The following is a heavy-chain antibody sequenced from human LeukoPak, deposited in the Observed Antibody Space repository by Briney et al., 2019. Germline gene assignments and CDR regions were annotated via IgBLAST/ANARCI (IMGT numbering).Heavy chain of an antibody. Sequence: GASVKVSCKASGYTFTSYYMHWVRQAPGQGLEWMGIINPSGGSTSYAQKFQGRVTMTRDTSTSTVYMELSSLRSEDTAVYYCARDIVVVPVAKDIVVVVAATWDYWGQGTLVTVSS. D-gene: IGHD2-15*01. V-gene: IGHV1-46*01. CDR1: GYTFTSYY. J-gene: IGHJ4*02. CDR2: INPSGGST. CDR3: ARDIVVVPVAKDIVVVVAATWDY.